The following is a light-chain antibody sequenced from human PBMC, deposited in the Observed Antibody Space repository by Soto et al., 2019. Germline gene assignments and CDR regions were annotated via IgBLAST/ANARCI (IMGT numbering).Light chain of an antibody. CDR1: QSVSSS. Sequence: EIVMTQSPATLSVSPGERATLSCRASQSVSSSLAWYQQKRGQAPRLLIYGASTRASGFPARFSGSGSGTEFALTISRLQSEGIAVDDFQQYNDWWTCGRGTKVEIK. V-gene: IGKV3-15*01. J-gene: IGKJ1*01. CDR3: QQYNDWWT. CDR2: GAS.